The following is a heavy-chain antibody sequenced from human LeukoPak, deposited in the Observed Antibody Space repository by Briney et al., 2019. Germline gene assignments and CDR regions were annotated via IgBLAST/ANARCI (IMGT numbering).Heavy chain of an antibody. V-gene: IGHV3-23*01. J-gene: IGHJ3*02. CDR1: GFTFSSYA. Sequence: GGSLRLSCAASGFTFSSYAMSWVRQAPGKGLEWVSTTSGSSRNTYYADSVKGRFTISRDNSKNTRYLEMNSLRAEDTAIYYCAKVWGGYCSSISCEDAFDIWGQGTMVTVSS. D-gene: IGHD2-2*01. CDR2: TSGSSRNT. CDR3: AKVWGGYCSSISCEDAFDI.